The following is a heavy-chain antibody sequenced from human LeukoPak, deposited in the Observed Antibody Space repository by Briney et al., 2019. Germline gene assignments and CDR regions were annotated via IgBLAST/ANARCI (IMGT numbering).Heavy chain of an antibody. J-gene: IGHJ4*02. Sequence: GGSLRLSCAASGFTFSSYAMHWVRQAPGKGLEWVAVISYDGSNKYYADSVKGRFTISRDNSKNTLYLQMNSLRAEDTAVYYCAKDFHSYDSDVGYWGQGTLVTVSS. V-gene: IGHV3-30-3*01. CDR1: GFTFSSYA. CDR2: ISYDGSNK. CDR3: AKDFHSYDSDVGY. D-gene: IGHD3-3*01.